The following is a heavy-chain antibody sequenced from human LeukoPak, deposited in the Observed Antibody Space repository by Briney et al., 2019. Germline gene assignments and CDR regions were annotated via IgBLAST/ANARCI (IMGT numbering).Heavy chain of an antibody. D-gene: IGHD6-6*01. CDR3: AGTIGEYSSSSVGGYYYMDV. CDR2: IIPIFGTA. CDR1: GGTFSSYA. V-gene: IGHV1-69*05. J-gene: IGHJ6*03. Sequence: ASVKVSCKASGGTFSSYAISWVRQAPGQGLEWMGGIIPIFGTANYAQKFQGRVTITTDESTSTAYMELSSLRSEDTAVYYCAGTIGEYSSSSVGGYYYMDVWGKGTTVTVSS.